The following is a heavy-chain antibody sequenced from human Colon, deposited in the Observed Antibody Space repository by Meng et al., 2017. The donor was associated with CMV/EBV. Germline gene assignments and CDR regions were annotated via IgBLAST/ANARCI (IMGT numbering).Heavy chain of an antibody. Sequence: GGSLRLSCGVSGLTLTNSYMTWVRQPPGRGLEWVSIIYGGGSTSYGSSVKGRFTISRDISRNMVFLQMNSLRSDDTAVYYCARDTSGAGMDHWGQGTVVTVSS. J-gene: IGHJ4*02. V-gene: IGHV3-66*02. CDR1: GLTLTNSY. CDR2: IYGGGST. D-gene: IGHD1-26*01. CDR3: ARDTSGAGMDH.